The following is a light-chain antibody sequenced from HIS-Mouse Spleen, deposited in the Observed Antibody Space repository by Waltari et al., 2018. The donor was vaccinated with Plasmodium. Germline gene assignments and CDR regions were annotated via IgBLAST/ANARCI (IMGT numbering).Light chain of an antibody. Sequence: QSVLTQPPSVSAAPGQKVTIPCSGSSSNIGNNYVSWYQQLPGTAPKLLIYENNKRPSGSPDRFSGSKSGTSATLGITGLQTGDEADYYCGTWDSSLSAGVVFGGGTKLTVL. CDR1: SSNIGNNY. CDR2: ENN. CDR3: GTWDSSLSAGVV. J-gene: IGLJ2*01. V-gene: IGLV1-51*01.